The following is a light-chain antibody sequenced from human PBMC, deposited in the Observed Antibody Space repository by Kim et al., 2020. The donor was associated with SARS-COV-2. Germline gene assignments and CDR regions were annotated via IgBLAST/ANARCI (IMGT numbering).Light chain of an antibody. J-gene: IGLJ2*01. CDR2: SNN. Sequence: GQRVAISCSGSSSNIASTTVNWYQQLPGTAPQLLIYSNNQRPSAVPDRFSGSKSGTSASLAISGLQSEDEADYYCAAWDDSLNGPVFGGGTQLTVL. CDR3: AAWDDSLNGPV. V-gene: IGLV1-44*01. CDR1: SSNIASTT.